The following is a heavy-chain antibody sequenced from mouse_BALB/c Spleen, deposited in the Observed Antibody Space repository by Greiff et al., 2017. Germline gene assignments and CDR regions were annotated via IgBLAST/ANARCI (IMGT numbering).Heavy chain of an antibody. CDR2: ISSGSSTI. CDR1: GFTFSSFG. CDR3: ARNYPYAMDY. D-gene: IGHD1-1*01. V-gene: IGHV5-17*02. J-gene: IGHJ4*01. Sequence: EVKLMESGGGLVQPGGSRKLSCAASGFTFSSFGMHWVRQAPEKGLEWVAYISSGSSTIYYADTVKGRFTISRDNPKNTLFLQMTSLRSEDTAMYYCARNYPYAMDYWGQGTSVTVSS.